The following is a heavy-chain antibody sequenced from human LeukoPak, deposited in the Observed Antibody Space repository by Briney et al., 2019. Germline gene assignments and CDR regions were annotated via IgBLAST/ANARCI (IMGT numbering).Heavy chain of an antibody. Sequence: ASVKVSCKASGYTFTGYHMHWVRQAPGQGLEWMGWINPNSGGTNYAQKFQGRVTMTRDTSISTAYMELSRLRSDDTAVYYCARGSYIAVAGTGPGWFDPWGQGTLVTVSS. V-gene: IGHV1-2*02. D-gene: IGHD6-19*01. CDR1: GYTFTGYH. CDR3: ARGSYIAVAGTGPGWFDP. CDR2: INPNSGGT. J-gene: IGHJ5*02.